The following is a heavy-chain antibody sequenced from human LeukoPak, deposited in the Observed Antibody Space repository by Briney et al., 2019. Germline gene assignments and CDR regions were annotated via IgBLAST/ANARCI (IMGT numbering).Heavy chain of an antibody. Sequence: GGSLRLSCAASGFTFSDYAMTWVRQAPRKGLEWVATISSSGGSAHSADSVKGRFTISRDNSKKTLYLHMNSLRAGDTAVFFCAKDIGDYGDYPDFWGQGTLVIVSS. CDR2: ISSSGGSA. V-gene: IGHV3-23*01. D-gene: IGHD4-17*01. J-gene: IGHJ4*02. CDR3: AKDIGDYGDYPDF. CDR1: GFTFSDYA.